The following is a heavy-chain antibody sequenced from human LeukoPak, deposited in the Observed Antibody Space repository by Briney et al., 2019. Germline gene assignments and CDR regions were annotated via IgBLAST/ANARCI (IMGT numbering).Heavy chain of an antibody. CDR1: GYSISSGYY. Sequence: SETLSLTCAVSGYSISSGYYWGWIRQPPGKGLEWIGTIYQSGSTNYNPSLKSRVTISVDTSKNQFSLNLSSVTAADTAVYYCARRVFPDYFDYWGQGTPVTVSS. V-gene: IGHV4-38-2*01. J-gene: IGHJ4*02. CDR2: IYQSGST. CDR3: ARRVFPDYFDY. D-gene: IGHD3-10*01.